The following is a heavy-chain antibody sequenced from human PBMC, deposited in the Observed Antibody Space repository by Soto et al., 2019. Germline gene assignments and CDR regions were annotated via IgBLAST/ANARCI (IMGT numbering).Heavy chain of an antibody. D-gene: IGHD3-10*01. V-gene: IGHV3-33*08. CDR2: IWYDGSNK. CDR3: ARDRGEYYGSGHHDAFDI. J-gene: IGHJ3*02. Sequence: VQLVESGGGLAQPGGSVRLSCAASGFTFSSYGMHWVRQAPGKGLEWVAVIWYDGSNKYYADSVKGRFTISRDNSKNTLYLQMNSLRAEDTAVYYCARDRGEYYGSGHHDAFDIWGQGTMVTVSS. CDR1: GFTFSSYG.